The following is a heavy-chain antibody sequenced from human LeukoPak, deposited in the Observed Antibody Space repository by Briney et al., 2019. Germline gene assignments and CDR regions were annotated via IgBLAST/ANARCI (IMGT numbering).Heavy chain of an antibody. CDR2: IYYSGST. D-gene: IGHD6-13*01. CDR1: GGSISSYY. V-gene: IGHV4-59*01. J-gene: IGHJ4*02. Sequence: SETLSLTCTVSGGSISSYYWSWIRQPPGKGLEWIGYIYYSGSTNYNPSLKSRVTISVDTSKNQFSLKLSSVTAADTAVYYCARGYSSSWPFDYWGQGTLVTVSS. CDR3: ARGYSSSWPFDY.